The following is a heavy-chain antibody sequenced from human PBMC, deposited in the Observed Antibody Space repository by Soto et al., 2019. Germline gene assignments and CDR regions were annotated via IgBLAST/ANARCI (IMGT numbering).Heavy chain of an antibody. J-gene: IGHJ3*02. Sequence: QVQLVQSGAEVKKPGASVKVSCKASGYTFTSYGISWVRQAPGQGLEWMGWISAYNGNTNYAQKLQGRVTMTTDTTTSPAYMELRSLRSDDTAVYYCARVPPSDFWSGYYFQAFDIWGQGTMVTVSS. V-gene: IGHV1-18*01. D-gene: IGHD3-3*01. CDR2: ISAYNGNT. CDR3: ARVPPSDFWSGYYFQAFDI. CDR1: GYTFTSYG.